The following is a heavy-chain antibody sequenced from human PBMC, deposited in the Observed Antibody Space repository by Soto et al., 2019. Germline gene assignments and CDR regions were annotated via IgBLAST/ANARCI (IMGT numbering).Heavy chain of an antibody. CDR3: AKADGEQWLLPHLDK. J-gene: IGHJ4*02. Sequence: PGGSLRLSCVASGFNFKKFAMSWVRQAPGEGLEWVSGISCCGGSTSYADSVKGRFSIARDDSTNTLSLQMNNLGVEDTAQYYCAKADGEQWLLPHLDKWGQGTLVTVSS. V-gene: IGHV3-23*01. CDR2: ISCCGGST. D-gene: IGHD6-19*01. CDR1: GFNFKKFA.